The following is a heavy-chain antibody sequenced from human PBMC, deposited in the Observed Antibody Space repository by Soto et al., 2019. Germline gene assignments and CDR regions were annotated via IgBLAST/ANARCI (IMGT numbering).Heavy chain of an antibody. J-gene: IGHJ3*02. CDR3: ARFYDYIWGSYRGADTFDI. CDR2: INSDGSST. CDR1: GFTFSSYW. D-gene: IGHD3-16*02. Sequence: EVQLVESGGGLVQPGGSLRLSCAASGFTFSSYWMHWVRQAPGKGLVWVSRINSDGSSTSYADSVKGRFTISRDNAKNTLYLQMNSLRAEDTAVYYCARFYDYIWGSYRGADTFDIWGQGTMVTVSS. V-gene: IGHV3-74*01.